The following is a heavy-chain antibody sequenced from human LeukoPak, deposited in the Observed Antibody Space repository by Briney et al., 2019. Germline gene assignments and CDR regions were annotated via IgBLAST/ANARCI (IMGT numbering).Heavy chain of an antibody. Sequence: GGSLRLSCAAFGVAVSGYWMNWVRQTPGKGLEWVARISSDGSSTGHTDSVKGRFTISRDNAKNTLYLQMNSLRVDDTAVYYCARDPKYGDLDYWGLGTMVTV. D-gene: IGHD4-17*01. V-gene: IGHV3-74*01. CDR3: ARDPKYGDLDY. CDR1: GVAVSGYW. J-gene: IGHJ4*02. CDR2: ISSDGSST.